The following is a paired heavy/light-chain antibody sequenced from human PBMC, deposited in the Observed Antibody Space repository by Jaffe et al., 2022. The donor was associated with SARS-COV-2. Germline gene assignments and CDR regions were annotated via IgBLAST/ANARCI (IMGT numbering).Heavy chain of an antibody. CDR1: GYTFTTNW. V-gene: IGHV5-51*01. D-gene: IGHD2-2*01. Sequence: EVQLVQSGAEVKKPGESLKISCKTSGYTFTTNWIGWVRQMPGKGLEWMGSVWPGDSDTRYSPSFQGHVTISDDKSTTTAYLQWSSLQPSDTAIYYCARVSSSSFPGPYFDLWGRGTLVSVSS. CDR2: VWPGDSDT. CDR3: ARVSSSSFPGPYFDL. J-gene: IGHJ2*01.
Light chain of an antibody. CDR3: QVRDVGSGHYD. V-gene: IGLV3-21*04. Sequence: SYGLTQPPSVSVAPGETARIPCGGRNIGRKGVHWYQQKPGQAPMLVIYSNTDRPSGIPERFSGSNSGDTATLTINRVEAGDEGDYYCQVRDVGSGHYDFGSGTKVTVL. CDR1: NIGRKG. J-gene: IGLJ1*01. CDR2: SNT.